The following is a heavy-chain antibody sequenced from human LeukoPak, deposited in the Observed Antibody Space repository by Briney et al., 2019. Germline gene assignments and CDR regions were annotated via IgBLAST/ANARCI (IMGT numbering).Heavy chain of an antibody. J-gene: IGHJ6*03. D-gene: IGHD3-10*01. CDR3: ARDGYYYGSGSLESYYYYYMDV. CDR2: IGTAGDT. CDR1: GFTFSSYD. V-gene: IGHV3-13*01. Sequence: GGSLRLSCAASGFTFSSYDMHWVRQGTGKGLEWVSGIGTAGDTYYPDSVKGRFTISRDNAKNSLYLQMNSLRAEDTAVYYCARDGYYYGSGSLESYYYYYMDVWAKGPRSPSP.